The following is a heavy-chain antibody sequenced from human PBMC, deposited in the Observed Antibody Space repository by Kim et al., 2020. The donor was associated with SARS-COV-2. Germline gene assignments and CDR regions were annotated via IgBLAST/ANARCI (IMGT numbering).Heavy chain of an antibody. V-gene: IGHV3-33*01. CDR3: ARVAGGYSIGWYVAEYF. J-gene: IGHJ1*01. Sequence: GGSLRLSCAASGFTFSSYGMHWVRQAPGKGLEWVAVIWYDGSNKYYADSVKGRFTISRDNSKNTRYLQMNSLRAEATAVYYCARVAGGYSIGWYVAEYF. CDR1: GFTFSSYG. D-gene: IGHD6-19*01. CDR2: IWYDGSNK.